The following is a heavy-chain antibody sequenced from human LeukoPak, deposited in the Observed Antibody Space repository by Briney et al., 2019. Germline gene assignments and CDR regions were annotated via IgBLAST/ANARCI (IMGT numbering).Heavy chain of an antibody. D-gene: IGHD2/OR15-2a*01. CDR3: ARAQFSRAFDI. J-gene: IGHJ3*02. CDR1: GFIFSTYW. CDR2: ISYDGSNK. Sequence: GGSLRLSCVGSGFIFSTYWMSWVRQAPGKGLEWVAVISYDGSNKYYADSVKGRFTISRDNSKNTLYLQMNSLRAEDTAVYYCARAQFSRAFDIWGQGTMVTVSS. V-gene: IGHV3-30-3*01.